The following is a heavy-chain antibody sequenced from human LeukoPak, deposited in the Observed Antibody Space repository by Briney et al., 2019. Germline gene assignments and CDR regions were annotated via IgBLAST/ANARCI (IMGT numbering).Heavy chain of an antibody. CDR3: ARGYCSSTSCCAGDY. CDR2: INHSGST. Sequence: SETLSLTCAVYGGSFSGYYWGWIRQPPGKGLEWIGEINHSGSTNYNPSLKSRVTISVDTSKNQFSLKLSSVTAADTAVYYCARGYCSSTSCCAGDYWGQGTLVTVSS. CDR1: GGSFSGYY. J-gene: IGHJ4*02. D-gene: IGHD2-2*01. V-gene: IGHV4-34*01.